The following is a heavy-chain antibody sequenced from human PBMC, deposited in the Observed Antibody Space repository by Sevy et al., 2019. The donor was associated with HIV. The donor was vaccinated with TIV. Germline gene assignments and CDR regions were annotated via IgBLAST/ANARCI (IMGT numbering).Heavy chain of an antibody. V-gene: IGHV3-23*01. D-gene: IGHD4-17*01. CDR3: AKDAFYSDYVNYYYYYMDV. CDR2: ISGSGGST. Sequence: GGSLRLSCAASGFTFSSYAMSWVRQAPGKGLEWVSAISGSGGSTYYADSVKGRFTISRDNSKNTLYLQMNSLRAEDTAVYYCAKDAFYSDYVNYYYYYMDVWGKGTTVTVSS. J-gene: IGHJ6*03. CDR1: GFTFSSYA.